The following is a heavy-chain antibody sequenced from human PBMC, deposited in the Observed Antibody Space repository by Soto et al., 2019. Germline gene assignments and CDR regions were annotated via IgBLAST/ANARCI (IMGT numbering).Heavy chain of an antibody. CDR1: GGSISSGDYY. D-gene: IGHD4-4*01. V-gene: IGHV4-30-4*01. CDR3: AREYSNYGVAFDI. J-gene: IGHJ3*02. Sequence: QVQLQESGPGLVKPSQTLSLTCTVSGGSISSGDYYWSWIRQPPGKGLEWIGYIYYSGSTYYNPSPKSRVXXSXDXXKNQFSLKLSSVTAADTAVYYCAREYSNYGVAFDIWGQGTMVTVSS. CDR2: IYYSGST.